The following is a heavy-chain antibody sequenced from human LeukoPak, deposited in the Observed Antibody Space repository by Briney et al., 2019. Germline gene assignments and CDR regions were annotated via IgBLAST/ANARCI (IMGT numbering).Heavy chain of an antibody. Sequence: SETLSLTCAVSGYSISSGYYWDWIRQPPGKGLEWIGSIYHSGSTFYSPSLKSRVTISVDTSKNQFSLKLSSVTAADTAVYYCAKRLLLWSHYDYWGQGSLVTVSS. CDR1: GYSISSGYY. CDR3: AKRLLLWSHYDY. CDR2: IYHSGST. J-gene: IGHJ4*02. V-gene: IGHV4-38-2*01. D-gene: IGHD3-10*01.